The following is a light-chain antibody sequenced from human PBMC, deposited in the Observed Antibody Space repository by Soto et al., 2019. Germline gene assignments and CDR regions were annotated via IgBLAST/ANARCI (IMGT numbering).Light chain of an antibody. Sequence: DIPMTQSPSSLSASVGDRVTITCRASQSISSYLNWYQQKPGKAPKLLIYAASSLQSGVPSRFSGSGSGTDFTLTISSLQPEDFAVYYCQQRYNWPSLTFGGGTKVEIK. J-gene: IGKJ4*01. CDR1: QSISSY. V-gene: IGKV1-39*01. CDR3: QQRYNWPSLT. CDR2: AAS.